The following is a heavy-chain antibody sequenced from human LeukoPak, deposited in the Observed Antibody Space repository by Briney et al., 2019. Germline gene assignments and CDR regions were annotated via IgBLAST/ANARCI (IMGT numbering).Heavy chain of an antibody. Sequence: PSETLSLTCAVYGGSFSGYYWSWIRKPPGKGLEWIGEINHSGSTNYNPSLQSRVTISVDTSKNQFSLKLSSGTAADTAVYYCARLPRVVRNPSGVWGKGTTVTVSS. V-gene: IGHV4-34*01. CDR1: GGSFSGYY. D-gene: IGHD6-6*01. CDR2: INHSGST. CDR3: ARLPRVVRNPSGV. J-gene: IGHJ6*04.